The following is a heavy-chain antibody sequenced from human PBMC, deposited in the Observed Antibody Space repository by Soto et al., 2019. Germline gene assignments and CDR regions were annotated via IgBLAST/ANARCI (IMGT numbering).Heavy chain of an antibody. CDR3: ARERITIFGVVITHDAFDI. V-gene: IGHV1-69*08. CDR1: GGTFSSYT. D-gene: IGHD3-3*01. J-gene: IGHJ3*02. CDR2: IIPILGIA. Sequence: QVQLVQSGAEVKKPGSSVKVSCKASGGTFSSYTISWVRQAPGQGLEWMGRIIPILGIANYAQKFQGRVTITADKSTSTAYMELSSLRSEDTAVYYCARERITIFGVVITHDAFDIWGQGTMVIVSS.